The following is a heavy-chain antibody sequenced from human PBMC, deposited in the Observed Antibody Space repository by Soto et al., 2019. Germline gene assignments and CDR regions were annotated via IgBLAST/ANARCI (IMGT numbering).Heavy chain of an antibody. D-gene: IGHD2-21*02. V-gene: IGHV3-23*01. Sequence: EVQLLESGGGLVQPGGSLRLSCAASGFTFSSYAMSWVRQAPGRGLEWVSAISGSGGTTYYGDSVRGRFTVSRDNSRDTLYLQMNSLRADDTALYYCARHGGGDCYTNIDDWGQGTLVTVSS. CDR1: GFTFSSYA. CDR2: ISGSGGTT. CDR3: ARHGGGDCYTNIDD. J-gene: IGHJ4*02.